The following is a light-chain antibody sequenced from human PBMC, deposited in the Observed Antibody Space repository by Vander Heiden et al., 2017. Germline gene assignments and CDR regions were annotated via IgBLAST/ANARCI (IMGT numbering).Light chain of an antibody. V-gene: IGLV3-21*03. CDR1: NIGSKS. Sequence: SYVLTQPPSVSVAPGKTARITCGGNNIGSKSVHWYQQKPGQAPVLVVYDDSDRAPRVPGRFLGPHSWKPGTLTIRRGGGGEEADYYCQVWDIISDHRVFGGGTKLTVL. CDR3: QVWDIISDHRV. J-gene: IGLJ2*01. CDR2: DDS.